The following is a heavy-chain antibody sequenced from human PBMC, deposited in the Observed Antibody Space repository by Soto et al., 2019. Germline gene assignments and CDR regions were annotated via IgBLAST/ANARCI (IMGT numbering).Heavy chain of an antibody. Sequence: QVQLQQWGAGLLKPSETLSLTCAVYGGSFSDYYWYCIRQPPEKGLERIGDIKHSGSTSYNPSLKSRVTISVDTSKNQTSLKLTSVTAADTAVYYCARGPRVVWVVPTAQRDVFDIWGQGTMVTVAS. J-gene: IGHJ3*02. CDR1: GGSFSDYY. D-gene: IGHD2-2*01. CDR2: IKHSGST. V-gene: IGHV4-34*01. CDR3: ARGPRVVWVVPTAQRDVFDI.